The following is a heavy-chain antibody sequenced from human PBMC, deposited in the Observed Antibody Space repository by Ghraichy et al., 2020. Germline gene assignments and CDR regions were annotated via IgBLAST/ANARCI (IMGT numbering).Heavy chain of an antibody. CDR2: ISSTGSDI. V-gene: IGHV3-21*06. Sequence: GGSLRLSCAASGFTFSSLSMNWFRQAPESGLEWVSSISSTGSDIYYADSVKGRFTISRDNAKNSLFLQMNSLSAEDTAVYFCASYIYWGQGILVTVSS. CDR3: ASYIY. CDR1: GFTFSSLS. J-gene: IGHJ4*02. D-gene: IGHD4-11*01.